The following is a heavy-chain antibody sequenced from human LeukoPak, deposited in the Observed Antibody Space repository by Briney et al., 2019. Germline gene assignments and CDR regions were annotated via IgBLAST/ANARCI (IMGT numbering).Heavy chain of an antibody. CDR3: TSYYDSRGYSYDAFDI. CDR2: IRSKANSYAT. CDR1: GFTFSGSA. Sequence: PGGSLKLSCAASGFTFSGSAMHWVRQAPGKGLEWVGRIRSKANSYATAYSASVKGRITISRDDSKNPAYLQMNSLKTEDTAVYYCTSYYDSRGYSYDAFDIWGQGTMVTVSS. J-gene: IGHJ3*02. D-gene: IGHD3-22*01. V-gene: IGHV3-73*01.